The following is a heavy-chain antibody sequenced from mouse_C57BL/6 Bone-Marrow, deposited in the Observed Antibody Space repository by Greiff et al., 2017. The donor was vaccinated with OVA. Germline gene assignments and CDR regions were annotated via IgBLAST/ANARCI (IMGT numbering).Heavy chain of an antibody. V-gene: IGHV1-81*01. Sequence: QVQLQQSGAELARPGASVKLSCKASGYTFTSYGISWVKQRTGQGLEWIGEIYPRSGNTYYNEKFKGKATLPADKTSSTAYMELLSLTSEDTAVYFCARSGGAQATWFAYWGQGTLVTVSA. CDR1: GYTFTSYG. D-gene: IGHD3-2*02. CDR3: ARSGGAQATWFAY. CDR2: IYPRSGNT. J-gene: IGHJ3*01.